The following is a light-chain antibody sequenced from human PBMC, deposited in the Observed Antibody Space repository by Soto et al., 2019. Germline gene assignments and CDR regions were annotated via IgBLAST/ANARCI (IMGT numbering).Light chain of an antibody. CDR3: QQYNGYSWT. J-gene: IGKJ1*01. V-gene: IGKV1-5*01. CDR2: DAS. Sequence: DIQMTQSPSTLSASAGDRVAITCRASQSISQWVAWYQQKPGRAPELLIYDASKLKSGVPSRFSGSGSGTEFSLTITSLQPDDSAMYYCQQYNGYSWTFGRGTKVEIK. CDR1: QSISQW.